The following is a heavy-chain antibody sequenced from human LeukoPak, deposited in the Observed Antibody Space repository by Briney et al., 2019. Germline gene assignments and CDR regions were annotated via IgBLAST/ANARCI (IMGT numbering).Heavy chain of an antibody. V-gene: IGHV3-66*01. J-gene: IGHJ4*02. Sequence: GGSLRLSCAASGFTVSGNYMSWVRQAPGKGLEWVSVIYSGGSTDYADSVKGRFTISRDNSKNTLHLQVNSLRAEDTAVYYCARTRGSHPSPFDSWGQGTLVTVSS. CDR1: GFTVSGNY. CDR2: IYSGGST. CDR3: ARTRGSHPSPFDS. D-gene: IGHD3-10*01.